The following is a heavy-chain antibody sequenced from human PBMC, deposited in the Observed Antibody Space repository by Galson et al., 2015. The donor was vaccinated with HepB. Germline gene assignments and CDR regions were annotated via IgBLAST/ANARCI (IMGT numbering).Heavy chain of an antibody. CDR2: ISGSGGST. D-gene: IGHD3-22*01. CDR1: GFTFSSYA. Sequence: SLRLSCAASGFTFSSYAMSWVRQAPGKGLEWVSAISGSGGSTYYADSVKGRFTISRDNSKNTLYLQMNSLRAEDTAVYYCAKRGAYYYDSSGSPGGFEFDYWGQGTLVTVSS. J-gene: IGHJ4*02. V-gene: IGHV3-23*01. CDR3: AKRGAYYYDSSGSPGGFEFDY.